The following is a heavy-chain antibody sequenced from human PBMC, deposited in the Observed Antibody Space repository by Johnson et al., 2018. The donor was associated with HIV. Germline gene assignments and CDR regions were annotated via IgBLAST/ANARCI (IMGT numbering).Heavy chain of an antibody. D-gene: IGHD1-26*01. Sequence: QVQLVESGGGVVQPGGSLRLSCAASGFTFSSYGMHWVRQAPGKGLEWVAFIRSDGSNKYYADSVKGRFTISRDNSKNTLYLQMNSLRAEDTAVYYCAKSTWELRHLDAFDIWGQGTMVTVSS. CDR3: AKSTWELRHLDAFDI. J-gene: IGHJ3*02. V-gene: IGHV3-30*02. CDR1: GFTFSSYG. CDR2: IRSDGSNK.